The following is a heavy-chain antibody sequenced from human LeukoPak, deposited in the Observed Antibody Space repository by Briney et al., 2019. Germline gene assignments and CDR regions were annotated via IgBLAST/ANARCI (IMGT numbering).Heavy chain of an antibody. J-gene: IGHJ4*02. CDR3: ARDREGQLIWFGELGY. CDR2: INWDGSTT. CDR1: GFVFDDYG. V-gene: IGHV3-20*04. Sequence: GGSLRLSCAASGFVFDDYGMSWVRQAPGKGLEWVSAINWDGSTTSYADSVKGRFTISRDKAKKSLYLQMNSLRAEDTALYYCARDREGQLIWFGELGYWGQGTLVTASS. D-gene: IGHD3-10*01.